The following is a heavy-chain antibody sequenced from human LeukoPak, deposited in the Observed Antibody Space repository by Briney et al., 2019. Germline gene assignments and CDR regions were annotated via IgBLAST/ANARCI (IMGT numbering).Heavy chain of an antibody. D-gene: IGHD2-21*02. CDR1: GFTFGSYS. CDR3: VKDMRVVVTAILDY. V-gene: IGHV3-64D*06. J-gene: IGHJ4*02. CDR2: ITSNGATT. Sequence: PGGSLILSCSASGFTFGSYSMHWVRQAPGKGLEYVSAITSNGATTYYTDSVKGRFTISRDNSKNTMYLQMSSLRAEDTAVYYCVKDMRVVVTAILDYWGQGTLVTVSS.